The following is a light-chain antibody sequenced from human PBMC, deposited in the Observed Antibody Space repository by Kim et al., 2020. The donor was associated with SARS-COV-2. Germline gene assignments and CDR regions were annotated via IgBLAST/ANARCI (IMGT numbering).Light chain of an antibody. CDR3: QTWGIGLWV. CDR1: RGNSSKA. J-gene: IGLJ3*02. Sequence: SVTLTCTMRRGNSSKAIAEHQQEPGKSPGYLMKLNSDGSHIKGDGIPDRFSGSSSGAERYLTISGLRSEDEADYSCQTWGIGLWVFGGGTQLTVL. V-gene: IGLV4-69*01. CDR2: LNSDGSH.